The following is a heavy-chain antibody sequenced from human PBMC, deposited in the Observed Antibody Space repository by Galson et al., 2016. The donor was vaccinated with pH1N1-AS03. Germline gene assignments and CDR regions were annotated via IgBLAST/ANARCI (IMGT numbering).Heavy chain of an antibody. CDR2: IDNTGST. D-gene: IGHD2-15*01. CDR1: GGSINNHY. Sequence: SETLSLTCTVSGGSINNHYLSWIRQPPGKGLEWIGYIDNTGSTTYNPSLQSRLTMSVDTSKNQFSLRLRSVTAADTAVYYCARLFMEGLCNGGSCHQTNAFDMWGQGTMVTVSS. J-gene: IGHJ3*02. V-gene: IGHV4-59*08. CDR3: ARLFMEGLCNGGSCHQTNAFDM.